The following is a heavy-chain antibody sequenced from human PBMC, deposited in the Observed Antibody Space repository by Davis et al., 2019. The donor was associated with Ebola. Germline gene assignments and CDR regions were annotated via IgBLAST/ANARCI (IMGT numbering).Heavy chain of an antibody. D-gene: IGHD1-1*01. Sequence: MPSETLSLTCSVSGGSLSSNSYYYWGWIRQPPGKGLEWIGNTYYGEKNHYNPSLKSRVTISADTSKDQISLRLTSVTAADTAVYYCVRRAGIYYFDSWGQGTLVIVSS. CDR1: GGSLSSNSYY. J-gene: IGHJ4*02. V-gene: IGHV4-39*01. CDR2: TYYGEKN. CDR3: VRRAGIYYFDS.